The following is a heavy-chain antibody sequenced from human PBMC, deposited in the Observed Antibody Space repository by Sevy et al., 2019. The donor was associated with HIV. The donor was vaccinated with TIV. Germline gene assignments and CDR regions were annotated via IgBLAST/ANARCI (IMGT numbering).Heavy chain of an antibody. V-gene: IGHV4-59*01. CDR3: ARGVGAYYYGMGV. Sequence: SETLSLTCTVSGGSISSYYWSWIRQPPGKGLEWIGYIYYSGSTNYNPSLKSRVTISVDTSKNQFSLKLSSVTAADTAVYYCARGVGAYYYGMGVWGQGTTVTVSS. J-gene: IGHJ6*02. CDR2: IYYSGST. CDR1: GGSISSYY.